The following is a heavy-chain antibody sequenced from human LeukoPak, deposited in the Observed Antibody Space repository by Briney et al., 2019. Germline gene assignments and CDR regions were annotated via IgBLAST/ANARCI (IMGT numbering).Heavy chain of an antibody. Sequence: GGSLRLSCAASGFTFSGSAMHWVRQASGKGLEWVGRIRSKANSYATAYAASVKGRFTISRDDSKNTAYLQMNSLKTEDTAVYYCARRAGAYSHPYDYWGQGTLVTVSS. D-gene: IGHD4/OR15-4a*01. J-gene: IGHJ4*02. V-gene: IGHV3-73*01. CDR3: ARRAGAYSHPYDY. CDR2: IRSKANSYAT. CDR1: GFTFSGSA.